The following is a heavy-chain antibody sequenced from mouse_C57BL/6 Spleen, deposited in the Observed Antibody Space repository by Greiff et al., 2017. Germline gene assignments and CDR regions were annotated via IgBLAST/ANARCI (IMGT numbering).Heavy chain of an antibody. CDR3: ARYPYYFDY. J-gene: IGHJ2*01. Sequence: EVKLVESGGGLVKPGGSLKLSCAASGFTFSSYAMSWVRQTPEKRLEWVATISDGGSYTYYPDNVKGRFTISRDNAKNNLYLQMSHLKSEDTAMYYCARYPYYFDYWGQGTTLTVSS. CDR1: GFTFSSYA. CDR2: ISDGGSYT. D-gene: IGHD5-1*01. V-gene: IGHV5-4*03.